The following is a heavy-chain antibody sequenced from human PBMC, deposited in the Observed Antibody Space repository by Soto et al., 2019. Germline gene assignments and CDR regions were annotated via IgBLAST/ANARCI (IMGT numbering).Heavy chain of an antibody. Sequence: QEQLVQSGAEVKKPGASVKVSCKASGYTFTGYYMHWVRQAPGQGLEWMGWINPNSGDTNYEQRFQGWVTMTRDTSINTAYMALSRLKSDDTAVYYCARDFSWIQPFYSYYYFGLDVWGQGTTVTVS. V-gene: IGHV1-2*04. D-gene: IGHD5-18*01. J-gene: IGHJ6*02. CDR2: INPNSGDT. CDR3: ARDFSWIQPFYSYYYFGLDV. CDR1: GYTFTGYY.